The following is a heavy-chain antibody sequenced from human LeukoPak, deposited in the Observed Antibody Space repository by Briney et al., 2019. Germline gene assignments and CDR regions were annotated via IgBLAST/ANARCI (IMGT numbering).Heavy chain of an antibody. V-gene: IGHV4-31*03. Sequence: SETLSLTCTVSGGSISSGGYYWSWIRQHPGKGLEWIGYIYYSGSTYYNPSLKSRVTISVDTSKNQFSLKLSSVTAADTAVYYCASLGYCSSTSCYPPFDPWGQGTLVTVSS. D-gene: IGHD2-2*01. CDR3: ASLGYCSSTSCYPPFDP. CDR1: GGSISSGGYY. J-gene: IGHJ5*02. CDR2: IYYSGST.